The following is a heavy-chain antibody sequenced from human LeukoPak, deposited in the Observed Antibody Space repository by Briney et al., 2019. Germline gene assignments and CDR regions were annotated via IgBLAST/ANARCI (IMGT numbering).Heavy chain of an antibody. V-gene: IGHV1-3*01. CDR2: INAGNGNT. J-gene: IGHJ4*02. D-gene: IGHD2-15*01. Sequence: ASVKVSCKASGYTFTSYAMHWVRQAPGQRLEWMGRINAGNGNTKYSQKFQGRVTITRDTSASTDYMELSSLRSEDTAVYYCARPLCSGGSCYFDYWGQGTLVSVSS. CDR1: GYTFTSYA. CDR3: ARPLCSGGSCYFDY.